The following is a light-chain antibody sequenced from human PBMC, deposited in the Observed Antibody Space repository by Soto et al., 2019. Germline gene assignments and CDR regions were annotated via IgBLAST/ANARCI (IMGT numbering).Light chain of an antibody. V-gene: IGKV1-5*01. CDR2: AAS. CDR3: QQYDSFWTM. Sequence: DIQMTQSPSTLSGSVGDRVTITCRASQTISSWLAWYQQKPGKAPKLLIYAASTLQSGVPSRFSGSGSGTEFTLTISSLQPDDFATYYCQQYDSFWTMFGQGTKVDI. CDR1: QTISSW. J-gene: IGKJ1*01.